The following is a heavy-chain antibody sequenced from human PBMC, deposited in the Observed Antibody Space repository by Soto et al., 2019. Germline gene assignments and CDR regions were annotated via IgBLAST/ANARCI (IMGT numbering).Heavy chain of an antibody. CDR2: INAGNGNT. CDR1: GYTFTSYA. CDR3: ARDLGGWPDY. J-gene: IGHJ4*02. D-gene: IGHD2-15*01. Sequence: ASVKVSCKASGYTFTSYAIHWVRQAPGQRLEWMGWINAGNGNTKSSEKFQGRVTITRDTSASTAYMELSSLRSEDTAVYYCARDLGGWPDYWGQGTLVTVSS. V-gene: IGHV1-3*01.